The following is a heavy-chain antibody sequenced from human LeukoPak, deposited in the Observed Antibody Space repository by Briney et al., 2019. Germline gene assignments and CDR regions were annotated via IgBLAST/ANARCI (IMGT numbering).Heavy chain of an antibody. CDR2: ISAYNGNT. Sequence: VASVKVSCKASGYTFTSYGISWVRQAPGQGLEWMGWISAYNGNTNYAQKLQGRVTMTTDTSTSTAYMELRSLRSDDTAVYYCARVDYYDSSGSQFDYWGQGTLVTVSS. CDR3: ARVDYYDSSGSQFDY. V-gene: IGHV1-18*01. D-gene: IGHD3-22*01. J-gene: IGHJ4*02. CDR1: GYTFTSYG.